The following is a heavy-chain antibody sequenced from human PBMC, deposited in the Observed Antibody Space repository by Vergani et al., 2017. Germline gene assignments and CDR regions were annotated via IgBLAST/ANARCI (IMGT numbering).Heavy chain of an antibody. J-gene: IGHJ4*02. CDR2: INPNSGNT. Sequence: QVQLVQSGAEVKKPGASVKVSCKASGYTFTGYYMHWVRQAPGQGLEWMGWINPNSGNTGYAQKFQGRVTMTRNTSISTAYMELSSLRSEDTAVYYCARDGDSSSSSVDYWGQGTLVTVSS. CDR3: ARDGDSSSSSVDY. D-gene: IGHD6-6*01. V-gene: IGHV1-8*02. CDR1: GYTFTGYY.